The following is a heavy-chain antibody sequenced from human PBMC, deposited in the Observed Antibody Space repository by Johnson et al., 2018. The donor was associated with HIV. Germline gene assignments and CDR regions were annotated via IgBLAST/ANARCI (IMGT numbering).Heavy chain of an antibody. CDR3: ARVYYYDNKDGFDI. V-gene: IGHV3-30*19. D-gene: IGHD3-22*01. J-gene: IGHJ3*02. CDR1: GFTFSNYA. CDR2: LSYDGSTK. Sequence: QVQLVESGGGVVQPGKSLRLSCAASGFTFSNYAMHWVRQAPGKGLEWVASLSYDGSTKDYADSVKGRFTISRDISKNLLYLQMNSLRTEDTAVYYCARVYYYDNKDGFDIWGQGTTVTVSS.